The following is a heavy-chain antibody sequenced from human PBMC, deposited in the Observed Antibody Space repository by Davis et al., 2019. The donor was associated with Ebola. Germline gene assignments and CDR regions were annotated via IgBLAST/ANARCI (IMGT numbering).Heavy chain of an antibody. V-gene: IGHV4-61*01. CDR2: IYYSGST. CDR1: GGSVSSGSYY. CDR3: AITGDYTFDY. J-gene: IGHJ4*02. Sequence: SETLSLTCTVSGGSVSSGSYYWSWIRQPPGKGLEWIGYIYYSGSTNYNPSLKSRVTISVDTSKNQFSLKLSSVTAADTAVYYCAITGDYTFDYWGQGTLVTVSS. D-gene: IGHD4-17*01.